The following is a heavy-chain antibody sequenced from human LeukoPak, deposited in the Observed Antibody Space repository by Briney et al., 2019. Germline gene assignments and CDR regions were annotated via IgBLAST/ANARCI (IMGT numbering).Heavy chain of an antibody. Sequence: GGSLRLSCAASGFTFDDYAMHWVRQAPGKGLEWVSGISWNSRNIGYADSVKGRFTISRDNAKNSLYLQMNSLRAEDTALYYCAKDAAVDYYGMDVWGQGTTVTVSS. V-gene: IGHV3-9*01. CDR1: GFTFDDYA. D-gene: IGHD4-23*01. CDR2: ISWNSRNI. CDR3: AKDAAVDYYGMDV. J-gene: IGHJ6*02.